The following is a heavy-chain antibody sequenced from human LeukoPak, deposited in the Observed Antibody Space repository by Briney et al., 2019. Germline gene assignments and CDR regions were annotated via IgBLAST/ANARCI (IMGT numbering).Heavy chain of an antibody. V-gene: IGHV3-7*01. Sequence: GGSLRLSCAASGFTFSSYWMTWVRQAPRKGLEWVANIKQDGSEKYYVDSEKGRFTISRDNAKNSLYLQMNSLRAEDTAVYYCARVTTATRNYYYYMDVWGKGTTVTVSS. CDR1: GFTFSSYW. CDR2: IKQDGSEK. D-gene: IGHD1-1*01. J-gene: IGHJ6*03. CDR3: ARVTTATRNYYYYMDV.